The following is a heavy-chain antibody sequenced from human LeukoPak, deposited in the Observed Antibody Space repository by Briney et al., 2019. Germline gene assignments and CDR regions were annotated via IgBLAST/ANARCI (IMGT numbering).Heavy chain of an antibody. Sequence: SETLSLTCTVSGYSISSGYYWGWIRQPPGKGLEWIGSIYHSGSTYCNPSLKSRVTISIDTSKNQFSLKLSSVTAADTAVYYCARDGGYCTNGVCLQNWFDPWGQGTPVTVSS. J-gene: IGHJ5*02. CDR1: GYSISSGYY. V-gene: IGHV4-38-2*02. CDR2: IYHSGST. CDR3: ARDGGYCTNGVCLQNWFDP. D-gene: IGHD2-8*01.